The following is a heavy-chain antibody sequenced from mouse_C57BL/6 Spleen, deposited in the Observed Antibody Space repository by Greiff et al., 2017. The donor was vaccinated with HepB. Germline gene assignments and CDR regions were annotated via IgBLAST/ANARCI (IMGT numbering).Heavy chain of an antibody. Sequence: EVKLMESEGGLVQPGSSMKLSCTASGFTFSDYYMAWVRQVPEKGLEWVANINYDGSSTYYLDSLKSRFIISRDNAKNILDLQMSSLKSEDTATYYCARFYYDYDYFDYWGQGTTLTVSS. CDR3: ARFYYDYDYFDY. CDR1: GFTFSDYY. V-gene: IGHV5-16*01. J-gene: IGHJ2*01. CDR2: INYDGSST. D-gene: IGHD2-4*01.